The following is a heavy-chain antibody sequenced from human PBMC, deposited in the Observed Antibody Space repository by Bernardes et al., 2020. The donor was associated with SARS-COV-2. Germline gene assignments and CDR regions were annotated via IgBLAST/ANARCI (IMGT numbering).Heavy chain of an antibody. CDR3: ACGGSCYFDY. J-gene: IGHJ4*02. Sequence: GGSLRLSCGASGFTFSNYNMNWVRQAPGKGLEWVSFISSSSSTIYYADSVKGRFTISRDNAKNSLYLQMNSLRDEDTAVYYCACGGSCYFDYWGQGTLVTVSS. CDR1: GFTFSNYN. CDR2: ISSSSSTI. V-gene: IGHV3-48*02. D-gene: IGHD2-15*01.